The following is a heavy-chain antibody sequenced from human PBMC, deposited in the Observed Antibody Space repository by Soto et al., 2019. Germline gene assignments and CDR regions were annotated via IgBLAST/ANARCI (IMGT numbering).Heavy chain of an antibody. D-gene: IGHD3-22*01. Sequence: PSETLSLTCTVSGGSISSSSYYWGWIRQPPGKGLEWIGSIYYSGSTYYNPSLKSRVTISVDTSKNQFSLKLSSVTAADTAVYYCARHTRRQYYDTSGYPDYWGQGTLLTISS. J-gene: IGHJ4*02. V-gene: IGHV4-39*01. CDR1: GGSISSSSYY. CDR2: IYYSGST. CDR3: ARHTRRQYYDTSGYPDY.